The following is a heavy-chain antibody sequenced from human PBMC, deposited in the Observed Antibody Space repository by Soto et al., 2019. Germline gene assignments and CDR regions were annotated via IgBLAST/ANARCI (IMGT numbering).Heavy chain of an antibody. CDR3: AKDFVHYDILTGYPTFGS. CDR1: GFTFSSYA. J-gene: IGHJ4*02. D-gene: IGHD3-9*01. V-gene: IGHV3-23*01. CDR2: ISGSGDNT. Sequence: GGSLGLSCAASGFTFSSYAMSWVRQAPGKGLEWVSAISGSGDNTYYAESVRGRFTISRDNSKNTLYLQMNSLRAEDTAVYYCAKDFVHYDILTGYPTFGSWGQGILVTVSS.